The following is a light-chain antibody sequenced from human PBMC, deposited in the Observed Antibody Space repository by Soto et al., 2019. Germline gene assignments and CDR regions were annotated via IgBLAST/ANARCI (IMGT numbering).Light chain of an antibody. V-gene: IGKV1-17*01. Sequence: MTQTPTSLSASVGDRFTIACGAGPGIRSGLGWYQQRAGKAPKRLIYRTFNLHSGVSSRFSGSGSGTEFTLTITSLPPEDSETYYGLQHDTSPLTFGGGTKVDIK. J-gene: IGKJ4*01. CDR3: LQHDTSPLT. CDR2: RTF. CDR1: PGIRSG.